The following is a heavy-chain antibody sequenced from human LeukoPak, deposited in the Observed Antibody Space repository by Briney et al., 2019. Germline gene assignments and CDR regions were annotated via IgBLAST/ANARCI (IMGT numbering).Heavy chain of an antibody. J-gene: IGHJ4*02. Sequence: PSETLSLTCTVSGGSISSSSYYWGWIRQPPGKGLEWIGSIYYSGSTYYNPSLKSRVTISVDTSKNQFSLKLSSVTAADTAVYYCASLHDYGDEPDDYWGQGTLVTVSS. CDR3: ASLHDYGDEPDDY. D-gene: IGHD4-17*01. V-gene: IGHV4-39*01. CDR2: IYYSGST. CDR1: GGSISSSSYY.